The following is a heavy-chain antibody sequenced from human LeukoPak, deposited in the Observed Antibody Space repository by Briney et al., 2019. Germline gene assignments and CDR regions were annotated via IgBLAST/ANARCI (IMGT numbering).Heavy chain of an antibody. Sequence: ASVKVSCKVSVYTLTELSMHWVRQAPGKGLEWMGDFDPEDGETIYAQKFQGRVTMTEDTSTDTAYMELSSLRSEDTAVYYCATDSGSYFKYVYVYWGQGTLVTVSS. CDR3: ATDSGSYFKYVYVY. CDR2: FDPEDGET. V-gene: IGHV1-24*01. J-gene: IGHJ4*02. CDR1: VYTLTELS. D-gene: IGHD1-26*01.